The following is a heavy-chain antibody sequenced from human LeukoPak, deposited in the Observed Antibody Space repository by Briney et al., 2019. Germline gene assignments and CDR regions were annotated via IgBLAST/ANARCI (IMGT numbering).Heavy chain of an antibody. J-gene: IGHJ4*02. D-gene: IGHD2-15*01. V-gene: IGHV3-49*04. CDR3: TQVADDY. CDR1: GFTFGDYA. Sequence: GGSLLLSCTASGFTFGDYAMSWVRQAPGKGLEWVGFIRSKAYGGTTEYAASVKGRFTISRDDSKSIAYLQMNSLKTEDTAVYYCTQVADDYWGQGTLVTVSS. CDR2: IRSKAYGGTT.